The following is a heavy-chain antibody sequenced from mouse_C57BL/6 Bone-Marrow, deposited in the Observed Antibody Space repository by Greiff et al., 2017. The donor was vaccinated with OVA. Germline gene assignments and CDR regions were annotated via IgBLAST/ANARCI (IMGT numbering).Heavy chain of an antibody. V-gene: IGHV1-64*01. Sequence: VQLQQPGAELVKPGASVKLSCKASGYTFTSYWMHWVKQRPGQGLEWIGMIHPNSGSTNYNEKFKSKATLTVDKSSSTAYMQLSSLTSEDSAVYYCAREGVRRAWFAYWGQGTLVTVSA. CDR3: AREGVRRAWFAY. J-gene: IGHJ3*01. CDR2: IHPNSGST. D-gene: IGHD2-14*01. CDR1: GYTFTSYW.